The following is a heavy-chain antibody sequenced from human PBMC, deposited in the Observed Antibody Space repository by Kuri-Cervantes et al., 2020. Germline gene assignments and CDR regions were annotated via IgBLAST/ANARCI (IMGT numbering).Heavy chain of an antibody. J-gene: IGHJ5*02. D-gene: IGHD5-24*01. CDR2: ISSNGGRT. CDR3: AKDLLQYHRWAGGNWFDP. CDR1: GFTFSSYA. V-gene: IGHV3-64*01. Sequence: GGSLRLSCAASGFTFSSYAMHWVRQAPGKGLEYVSAISSNGGRTYCANSVKGRFTISRDNSKNTLYLQMGSLRAEDMAVYYCAKDLLQYHRWAGGNWFDPWGQGTLVTVSS.